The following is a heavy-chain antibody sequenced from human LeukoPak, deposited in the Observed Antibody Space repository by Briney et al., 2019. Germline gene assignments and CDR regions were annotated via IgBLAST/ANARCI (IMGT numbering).Heavy chain of an antibody. CDR3: AKGLEYDFWSGSVVAFDI. Sequence: GGSLRLSCAASGFTFSSYWMSWVRQAPGKGLEWVSAISGSGGSTYYADSVKGRFTISRDNSKNTLYLQMNSLRAEDTAVYYCAKGLEYDFWSGSVVAFDIWGQGTMVTVSS. D-gene: IGHD3-3*01. V-gene: IGHV3-23*01. J-gene: IGHJ3*02. CDR1: GFTFSSYW. CDR2: ISGSGGST.